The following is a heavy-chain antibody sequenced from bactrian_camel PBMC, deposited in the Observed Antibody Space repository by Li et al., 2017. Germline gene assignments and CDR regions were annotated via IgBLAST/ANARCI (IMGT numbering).Heavy chain of an antibody. CDR2: TGPSTT. CDR3: ASNRRRGSPLDANGYLQ. CDR1: GYGYAYSS. J-gene: IGHJ4*01. D-gene: IGHD1*01. V-gene: IGHV3S53*01. Sequence: HVQLVESGGGSVQAGGSLMLTCARSGYGYAYSSRMGWFRQTPGKEREEVAATGPSTTKYADSVKGRFTLSKDNDKNIQYLQMNSLKPEDTAMYYCASNRRRGSPLDANGYLQWGQGTQVTVS.